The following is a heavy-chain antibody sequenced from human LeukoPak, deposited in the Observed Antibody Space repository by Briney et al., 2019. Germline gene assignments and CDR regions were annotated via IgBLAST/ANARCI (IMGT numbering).Heavy chain of an antibody. CDR1: GYTFTSYD. D-gene: IGHD3-22*01. J-gene: IGHJ4*02. V-gene: IGHV1-8*01. Sequence: ASVKVSCKASGYTFTSYDINWVRQAAGQGLEWMGWMNSNSGNTGYAQKFQGRVTMTRDMSTSTVYMELSSLRSEDTAVYYCARDRRGYYDSSGYQEFDYWGQGTLVTVSS. CDR3: ARDRRGYYDSSGYQEFDY. CDR2: MNSNSGNT.